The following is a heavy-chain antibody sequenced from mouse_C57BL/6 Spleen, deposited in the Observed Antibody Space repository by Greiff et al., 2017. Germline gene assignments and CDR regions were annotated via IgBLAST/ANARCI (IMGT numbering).Heavy chain of an antibody. CDR1: GFTFSSYA. Sequence: EVQLVESGEGLVKPGGSLKLSCAASGFTFSSYAMSWVRQTPEKRLEWVAYISSGGDYIYYADTVKGRFTISRDNARNTLYLQMSSLKSEDTAMYYCTREGYGNYFWYFDVWGTGTTVTVSS. J-gene: IGHJ1*03. CDR2: ISSGGDYI. D-gene: IGHD2-10*02. V-gene: IGHV5-9-1*02. CDR3: TREGYGNYFWYFDV.